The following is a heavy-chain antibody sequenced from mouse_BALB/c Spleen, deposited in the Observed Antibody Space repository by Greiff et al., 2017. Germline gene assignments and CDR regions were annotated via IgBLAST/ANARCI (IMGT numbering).Heavy chain of an antibody. CDR2: IDPENGDT. D-gene: IGHD5-5*01. CDR1: GFNIKDYY. Sequence: EVQLQQSGAELVRSGASVKLSCTASGFNIKDYYMHWVKQRPEQGLEWIGWIDPENGDTEYAPKFQGKATMTADTSSNTAYLQLSSLTSEDTAVYYCNANYLGFAYWGQGTLVTVSA. V-gene: IGHV14-4*02. CDR3: NANYLGFAY. J-gene: IGHJ3*01.